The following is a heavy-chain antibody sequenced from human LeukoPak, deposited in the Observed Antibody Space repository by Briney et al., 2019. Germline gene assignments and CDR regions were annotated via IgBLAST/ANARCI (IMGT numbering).Heavy chain of an antibody. CDR1: GCTFSNFW. CDR3: AKDRLTYGSGSYTFDY. J-gene: IGHJ4*02. V-gene: IGHV3-7*01. D-gene: IGHD3-10*01. Sequence: GGSLRLSCAVSGCTFSNFWMSWVRQAPGKGLEWVANIKEDGSEKYYVDSVKGRFTVSRDNSKNTLYLQMNSLRAEDTAVYYCAKDRLTYGSGSYTFDYWGQGTLVTVSS. CDR2: IKEDGSEK.